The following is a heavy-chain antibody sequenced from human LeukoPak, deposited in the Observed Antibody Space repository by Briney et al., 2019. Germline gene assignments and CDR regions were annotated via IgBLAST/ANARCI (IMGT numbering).Heavy chain of an antibody. CDR1: GFTFSDYY. D-gene: IGHD2-21*02. Sequence: GASQTLSRAASGFTFSDYYMSWIRHAPGGGLGWVSYIRTGSTYTNYADSVKGRFTISRDNAKNSLYLQMNSLRAEDTALYYCARAEGGPATANYWGQGTLVTVSS. V-gene: IGHV3-11*05. J-gene: IGHJ4*02. CDR2: IRTGSTYT. CDR3: ARAEGGPATANY.